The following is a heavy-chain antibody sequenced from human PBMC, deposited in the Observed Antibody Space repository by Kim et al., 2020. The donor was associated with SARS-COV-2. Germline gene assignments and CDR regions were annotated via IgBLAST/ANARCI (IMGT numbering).Heavy chain of an antibody. CDR3: AKDRGRAGATGGADY. CDR1: GFTFSSYA. V-gene: IGHV3-23*01. D-gene: IGHD1-26*01. Sequence: GGSLRLSCAASGFTFSSYAMSWVRQAPGKGLEWVSAISGSGGSTYHADSVKGRFTISRDNSKNTLYLQMNSLRAEDTAVYYCAKDRGRAGATGGADYWGQGTLVTVSS. J-gene: IGHJ4*02. CDR2: ISGSGGST.